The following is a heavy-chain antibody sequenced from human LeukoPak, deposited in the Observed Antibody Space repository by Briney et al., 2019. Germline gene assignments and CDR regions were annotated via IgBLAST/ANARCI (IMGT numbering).Heavy chain of an antibody. CDR1: GGSISSGSYY. Sequence: SETLSLTCTVSGGSISSGSYYWSWIRQPAGKGLEWIGRIYTSGGTNYKPSLKSRVTISVDTSKNQFSLKLSSVTAADTAVYYCARVKPGRWLHPFDIWGQGTMVTVSS. V-gene: IGHV4-61*02. CDR3: ARVKPGRWLHPFDI. D-gene: IGHD5-24*01. J-gene: IGHJ3*02. CDR2: IYTSGGT.